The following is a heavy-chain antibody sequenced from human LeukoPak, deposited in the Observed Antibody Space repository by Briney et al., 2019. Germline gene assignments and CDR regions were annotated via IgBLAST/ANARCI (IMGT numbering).Heavy chain of an antibody. V-gene: IGHV4-34*01. CDR3: ARGMSYYYDSSGLNWLDP. Sequence: SETLSLTCAVYGGSFSGYYWSWIRQPPGKGLEWIGEINHSGSTNYNPSLKSRVTISVDTSKNQFSLKLSSVTAADTAVYYCARGMSYYYDSSGLNWLDPWGQGTLVTASS. CDR2: INHSGST. D-gene: IGHD3-22*01. CDR1: GGSFSGYY. J-gene: IGHJ5*02.